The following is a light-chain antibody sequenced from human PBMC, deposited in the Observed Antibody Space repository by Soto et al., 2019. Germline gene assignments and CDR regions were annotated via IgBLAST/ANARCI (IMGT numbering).Light chain of an antibody. V-gene: IGKV2-28*01. CDR1: QSLLHSNGYNY. Sequence: DIVMTQSPLSLPVTPGEPASISWRSSQSLLHSNGYNYLDWYLQKPGQSPQLLIYLGSNRASGVPDRFSGSGSGTDFTLKISRVEAEDVGVYYCMQALQTGWTFGQGTKVEIK. J-gene: IGKJ1*01. CDR3: MQALQTGWT. CDR2: LGS.